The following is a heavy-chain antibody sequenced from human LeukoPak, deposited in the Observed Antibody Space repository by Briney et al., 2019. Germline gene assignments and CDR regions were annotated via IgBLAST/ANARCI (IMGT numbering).Heavy chain of an antibody. Sequence: SETLSLTCTVSGYSISSDYYWGWIRQPPGKGLEWIGSIYHSGSTYYNPSLKSRVTISVDTSKNQFSLKVTSVTAADTAVYYCARANYYDSSGYPNWGQGTLVTVSS. CDR1: GYSISSDYY. D-gene: IGHD3-22*01. CDR2: IYHSGST. V-gene: IGHV4-38-2*02. CDR3: ARANYYDSSGYPN. J-gene: IGHJ4*02.